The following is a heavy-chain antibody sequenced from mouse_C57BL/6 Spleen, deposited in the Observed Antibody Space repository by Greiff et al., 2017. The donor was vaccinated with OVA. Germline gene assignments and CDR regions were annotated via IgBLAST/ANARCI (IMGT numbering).Heavy chain of an antibody. D-gene: IGHD1-3*01. J-gene: IGHJ4*01. Sequence: EVKLVESGPGLVKPSQSLSLTCSVTGYSITSGYYWNWIRQFPGNKLEWMGYISYDGSNNYNPSLKNRISITRDTSKNQFSLKLNSVTTEDTATYYCARGIYKGAMDYWGQGTSVTVSS. CDR2: ISYDGSN. CDR3: ARGIYKGAMDY. CDR1: GYSITSGYY. V-gene: IGHV3-6*01.